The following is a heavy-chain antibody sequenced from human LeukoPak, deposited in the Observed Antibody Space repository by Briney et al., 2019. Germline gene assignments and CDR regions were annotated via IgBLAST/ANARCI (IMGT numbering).Heavy chain of an antibody. CDR1: GYSISSGYY. CDR3: ARDSSGRYYYYYYMDV. Sequence: SETLSLTCTVSGYSISSGYYWGWIRPPPGKGLEWIGGIYHSGSTYYNPSLKSRVTISVDTSKNQFSLKLSSVTAADTAVYYCARDSSGRYYYYYYMDVWGKGTTVTVSS. V-gene: IGHV4-38-2*02. D-gene: IGHD3-22*01. J-gene: IGHJ6*03. CDR2: IYHSGST.